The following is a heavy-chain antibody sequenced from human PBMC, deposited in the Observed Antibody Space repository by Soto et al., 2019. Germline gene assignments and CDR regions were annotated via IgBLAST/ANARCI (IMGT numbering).Heavy chain of an antibody. V-gene: IGHV1-18*01. CDR2: VSPYNGNT. CDR3: ARCRAVVGASHVFVM. Sequence: QAQLVQSGAEVQNPGASVKVSCKASGYSFPSHGINWVRQAPGQGLEGMGWVSPYNGNTNYAQNPQGRVTMTTDTSTSTAYMELRSLRSHDTAVYYGARCRAVVGASHVFVMWGQGTTVTVSS. D-gene: IGHD1-26*01. CDR1: GYSFPSHG. J-gene: IGHJ3*02.